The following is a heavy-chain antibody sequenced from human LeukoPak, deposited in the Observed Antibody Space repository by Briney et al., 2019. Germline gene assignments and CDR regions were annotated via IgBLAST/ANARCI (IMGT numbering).Heavy chain of an antibody. CDR3: ARDMAGYSSGWLGSYYYYGMDV. CDR1: GFTFSSYS. Sequence: GGSLRLSCAASGFTFSSYSMNWVRQAPGKGMEWDSSISSSSSYIYYADSVKGRFTISRDNAKNSLYLQMNSLRAEDTAVYYCARDMAGYSSGWLGSYYYYGMDVWGQGTTVTVSS. CDR2: ISSSSSYI. J-gene: IGHJ6*02. V-gene: IGHV3-21*01. D-gene: IGHD6-19*01.